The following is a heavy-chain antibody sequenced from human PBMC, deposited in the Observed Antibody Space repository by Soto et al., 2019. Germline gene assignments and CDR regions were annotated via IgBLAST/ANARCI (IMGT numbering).Heavy chain of an antibody. CDR1: GGSISSYY. V-gene: IGHV4-59*08. J-gene: IGHJ6*02. Sequence: QVQLQESGPGLVKPSETLSLTCTVSGGSISSYYWSWIRQPPGKGLEWIGYIYYSGSTNYNPSLKRRVTISVDTSKNQFSLKLSSVTAADTAVYYCARLFGYYYYGMDVWGQGTTVTVSS. CDR3: ARLFGYYYYGMDV. CDR2: IYYSGST. D-gene: IGHD3-10*02.